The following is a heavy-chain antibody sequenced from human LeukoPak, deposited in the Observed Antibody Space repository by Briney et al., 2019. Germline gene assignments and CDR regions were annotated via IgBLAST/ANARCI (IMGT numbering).Heavy chain of an antibody. V-gene: IGHV3-23*01. Sequence: GGSLRLSCAASGFTFSRFAMSWVRQAPGKGLEWVSGFSGSGGSTYYADSVKGRFTISRDNAKNSLYLQMNSLRAEDTAVYYCARNGRLLWFGELLGPFDYWGQGTLVTVSS. D-gene: IGHD3-10*01. CDR2: FSGSGGST. CDR1: GFTFSRFA. CDR3: ARNGRLLWFGELLGPFDY. J-gene: IGHJ4*02.